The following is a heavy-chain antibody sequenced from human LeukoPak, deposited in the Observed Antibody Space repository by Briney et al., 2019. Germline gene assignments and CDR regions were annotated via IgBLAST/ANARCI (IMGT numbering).Heavy chain of an antibody. CDR2: ISWNSGSI. Sequence: GGSLRLSCAASGFTFDDYAMHWVRQAAGKGLEWVSGISWNSGSIGYADSVKGRFTISRDNAKNSLYLQMNSLRAEDMALYYCAKRDSSGYPLWHAFDIWGQGTMVTVSS. CDR1: GFTFDDYA. D-gene: IGHD3-22*01. CDR3: AKRDSSGYPLWHAFDI. J-gene: IGHJ3*02. V-gene: IGHV3-9*03.